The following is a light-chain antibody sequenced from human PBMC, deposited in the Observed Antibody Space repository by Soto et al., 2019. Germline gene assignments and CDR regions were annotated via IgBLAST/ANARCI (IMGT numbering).Light chain of an antibody. CDR3: AAWDDTLDAQV. V-gene: IGLV1-47*01. J-gene: IGLJ3*02. Sequence: QSVLTQSRSASGTPGQRVTISCSGSRSNIGRNFVYWYQHVPVTAPRLLIQRNNERPSGVPDRFSGSKSGTSVSLAISGLRSDDEATYYCAAWDDTLDAQVFGGGTQLTVL. CDR2: RNN. CDR1: RSNIGRNF.